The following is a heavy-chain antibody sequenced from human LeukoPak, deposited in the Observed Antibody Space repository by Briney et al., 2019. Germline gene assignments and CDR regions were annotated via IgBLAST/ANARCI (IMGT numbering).Heavy chain of an antibody. Sequence: SETLSLTCTVSGGAISSYYWSWIRQPPGKGLEWIGYIYYSGSTNYNPSLKSRVTISVDTSKNQFSLKLSSVTAADTAVYYCARVWVDSGYDHFDYWGQGTLVTVSS. J-gene: IGHJ4*02. CDR2: IYYSGST. D-gene: IGHD5-12*01. V-gene: IGHV4-59*01. CDR1: GGAISSYY. CDR3: ARVWVDSGYDHFDY.